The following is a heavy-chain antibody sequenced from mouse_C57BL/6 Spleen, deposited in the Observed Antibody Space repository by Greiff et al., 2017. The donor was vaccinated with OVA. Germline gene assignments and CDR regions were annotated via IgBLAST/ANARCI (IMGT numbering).Heavy chain of an antibody. CDR1: GYTFTDYY. D-gene: IGHD2-4*01. CDR2: INPNNGGT. J-gene: IGHJ4*01. CDR3: ARNYYDYDNYYAMDY. Sequence: VQLQQSGPELVKPGASVKISCKASGYTFTDYYMNWVKQSHGKSLEWIGDINPNNGGTSYNQKFKGKATLTVDKSSSTAYMELRSLTSEDSAVYYCARNYYDYDNYYAMDYWGQGTSVTVSS. V-gene: IGHV1-26*01.